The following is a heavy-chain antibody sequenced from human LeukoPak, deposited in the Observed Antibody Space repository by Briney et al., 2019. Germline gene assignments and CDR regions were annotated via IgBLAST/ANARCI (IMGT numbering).Heavy chain of an antibody. V-gene: IGHV1-18*01. CDR3: AITRYDSSGYYPQDFDY. CDR1: GYTFTSYG. J-gene: IGHJ4*02. Sequence: ASVKVSCKASGYTFTSYGISWVRQAPGQGLEWMGWISAYNGNTNYAQKLQGRVTMTTDTSTSTAYMELRSLRSDDTAVYYCAITRYDSSGYYPQDFDYWGQGTLATVSS. CDR2: ISAYNGNT. D-gene: IGHD3-22*01.